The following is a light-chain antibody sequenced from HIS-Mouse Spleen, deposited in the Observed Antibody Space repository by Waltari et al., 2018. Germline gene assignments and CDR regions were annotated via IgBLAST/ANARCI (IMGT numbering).Light chain of an antibody. J-gene: IGLJ2*01. CDR1: NIGSKS. Sequence: SYVLTQPPSVSVAPGKTARITCGGNNIGSKSVTVYQQEPGQAPVLVVYDDSDRPSGIPERFSGSNSGNTATLTISRVEAGDEADYYCQVWDSSSDHVVFGGGTKLTVL. V-gene: IGLV3-21*03. CDR3: QVWDSSSDHVV. CDR2: DDS.